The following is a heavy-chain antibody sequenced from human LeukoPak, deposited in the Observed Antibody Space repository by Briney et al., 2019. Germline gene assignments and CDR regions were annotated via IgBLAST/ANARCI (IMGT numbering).Heavy chain of an antibody. CDR1: GFTFSSYS. D-gene: IGHD3-3*01. CDR3: ARGENDFWSGYYTAYYYYGMDV. J-gene: IGHJ6*02. CDR2: ISSSSSYI. Sequence: GGSLRLSCAASGFTFSSYSMDWVRQAPGKGLEWVSSISSSSSYIYYADSVKGRFTISRDNAKNSLYLQMNSPRAEDTAVYYCARGENDFWSGYYTAYYYYGMDVWGQGTTVTVSS. V-gene: IGHV3-21*01.